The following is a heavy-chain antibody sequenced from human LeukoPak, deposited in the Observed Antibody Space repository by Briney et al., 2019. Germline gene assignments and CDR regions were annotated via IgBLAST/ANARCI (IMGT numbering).Heavy chain of an antibody. J-gene: IGHJ3*02. CDR3: ARRGTAFDAFDI. D-gene: IGHD1-1*01. Sequence: GESLKISCQGSGYSFANYWISWVRQMPGKGLEWMGIIYPADSDTRYSPSFQGQVTISADKSNSAAYLQWSRLKASDTAMYYCARRGTAFDAFDIWGQGTMVTVSS. CDR2: IYPADSDT. V-gene: IGHV5-51*01. CDR1: GYSFANYW.